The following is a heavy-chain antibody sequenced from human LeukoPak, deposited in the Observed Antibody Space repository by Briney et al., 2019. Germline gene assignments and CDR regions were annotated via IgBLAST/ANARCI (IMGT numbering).Heavy chain of an antibody. J-gene: IGHJ4*02. CDR2: IRYSGNT. CDR1: GDSIISSRYC. V-gene: IGHV4-39*01. CDR3: ARLRDGRWLLEY. Sequence: PSETLSLTCTVSGDSIISSRYCWGWIRQPPGKGLEWIASIRYSGNTFYNPSFKSRVTISVDTSNNQLSLRLSSVTAADAAVYYCARLRDGRWLLEYWGQGTLVTVSS. D-gene: IGHD5-12*01.